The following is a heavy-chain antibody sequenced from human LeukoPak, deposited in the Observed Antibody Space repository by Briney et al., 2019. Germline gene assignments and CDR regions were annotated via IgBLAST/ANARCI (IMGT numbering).Heavy chain of an antibody. CDR2: INRDGSST. CDR1: GFTFSSYW. D-gene: IGHD3-10*01. Sequence: GGSLRLSCAASGFTFSSYWMHWVRQVPGKGLVWVSRINRDGSSTSYADSVKGRFTISRDNSKNTLYLQMNSLRAEDTAVYYCAKVDVLLWFGALDYWGQGTLVTVSS. CDR3: AKVDVLLWFGALDY. V-gene: IGHV3-74*01. J-gene: IGHJ4*02.